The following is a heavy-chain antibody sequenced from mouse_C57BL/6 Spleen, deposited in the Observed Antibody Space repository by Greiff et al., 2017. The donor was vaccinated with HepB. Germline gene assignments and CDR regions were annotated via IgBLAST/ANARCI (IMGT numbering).Heavy chain of an antibody. J-gene: IGHJ1*03. V-gene: IGHV1-59*01. CDR1: GYTFTSYW. Sequence: QVQLKQPGAELVRPGTSVKLSCKASGYTFTSYWMHWVKQRPGQGLEWIGVIDPSDSYTNYNQKFKGKATLTVDTSSSTAYMQLSSLTSEDSAVYYYARAYYGSSYRYWYFDVWGTGTTVTVSS. D-gene: IGHD1-1*01. CDR2: IDPSDSYT. CDR3: ARAYYGSSYRYWYFDV.